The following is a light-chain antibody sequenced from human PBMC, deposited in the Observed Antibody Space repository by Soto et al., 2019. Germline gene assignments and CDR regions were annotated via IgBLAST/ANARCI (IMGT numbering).Light chain of an antibody. CDR2: GAS. J-gene: IGKJ4*01. CDR3: QQCFGSPYT. Sequence: DIQMTQSPSSLSASVGDRVTITCRASQNIRNFLNWYQQKPGKAPSLLIAGASRLQSGIPSRFSGSGSGTDFTLTIASLQPEDFATYYCQQCFGSPYTFGGGTKVEMK. CDR1: QNIRNF. V-gene: IGKV1-39*01.